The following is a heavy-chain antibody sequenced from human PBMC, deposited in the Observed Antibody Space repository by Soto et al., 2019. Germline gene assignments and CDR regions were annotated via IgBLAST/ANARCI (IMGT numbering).Heavy chain of an antibody. Sequence: EVQLVESGGGLVKPGESVRLSCAASGFSFDNAWMNWVRQAPGKGLEWVGRIQSKTYGETTDYAAPVKGRFTISRDDSKNTLYLQMNSLKAEDSAVYYCTSGLIVVFAASRLAGYWGQGTLVTVSS. CDR2: IQSKTYGETT. CDR3: TSGLIVVFAASRLAGY. CDR1: GFSFDNAW. D-gene: IGHD2-21*01. J-gene: IGHJ4*02. V-gene: IGHV3-15*07.